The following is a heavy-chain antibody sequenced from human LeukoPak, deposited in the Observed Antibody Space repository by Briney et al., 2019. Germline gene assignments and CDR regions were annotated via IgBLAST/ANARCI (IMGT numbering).Heavy chain of an antibody. Sequence: GASVKVSCKASAYTFTTYDINWVRQATGQGLEWMGWMNPNTGNTGYAQKFQGWVTMTRDTSISTAYMELSRLRSDDTAVYYCAGVSALEPPAAGTVSHAFDIWGQGTMVTVSS. V-gene: IGHV1-8*01. CDR2: MNPNTGNT. CDR3: AGVSALEPPAAGTVSHAFDI. CDR1: AYTFTTYD. J-gene: IGHJ3*02. D-gene: IGHD6-19*01.